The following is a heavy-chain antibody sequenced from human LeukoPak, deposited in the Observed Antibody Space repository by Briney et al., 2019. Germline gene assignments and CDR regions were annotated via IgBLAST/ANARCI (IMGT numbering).Heavy chain of an antibody. D-gene: IGHD3-16*01. CDR1: GGSISGYY. V-gene: IGHV4-4*09. Sequence: SETLSLTCSVSGGSISGYYWSWIRQPPGQTLEWIGYIYSSGSTNYNPSLQSRVTMSVDTSMDQFSLRLSSVTAADTAVYYCARFTYTTRPSDVWGKGTTVTVSS. J-gene: IGHJ6*04. CDR2: IYSSGST. CDR3: ARFTYTTRPSDV.